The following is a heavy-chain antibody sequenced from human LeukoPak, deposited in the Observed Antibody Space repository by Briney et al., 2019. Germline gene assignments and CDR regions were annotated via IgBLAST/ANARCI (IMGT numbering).Heavy chain of an antibody. CDR2: ISDSGGRT. CDR1: GITLSNYG. Sequence: GGSLRLSCAVSGITLSNYGMSWVRQAPGKGLEWVAGISDSGGRTNYADSVKGRFTSSRDNPKNTLYLQMNSLRAEDTAVYFCAKRGVVIRVILVGFHKEAYYFDSWGQGALVTVSS. D-gene: IGHD3-22*01. J-gene: IGHJ4*02. V-gene: IGHV3-23*01. CDR3: AKRGVVIRVILVGFHKEAYYFDS.